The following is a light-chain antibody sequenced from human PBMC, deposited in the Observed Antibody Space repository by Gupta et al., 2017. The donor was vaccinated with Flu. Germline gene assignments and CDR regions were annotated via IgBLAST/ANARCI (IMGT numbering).Light chain of an antibody. V-gene: IGKV1-39*01. CDR1: QSISSY. CDR2: AAS. CDR3: QQSYSTPR. J-gene: IGKJ4*01. Sequence: IQMTPSPSSLSASVGDRVTITCRASQSISSYLNWYQQKPGKAPKLLIYAASSLQSGVPSRCSGSGSGTDFTLTISRLQPEDFETYYWQQSYSTPRFGRGTKVEIK.